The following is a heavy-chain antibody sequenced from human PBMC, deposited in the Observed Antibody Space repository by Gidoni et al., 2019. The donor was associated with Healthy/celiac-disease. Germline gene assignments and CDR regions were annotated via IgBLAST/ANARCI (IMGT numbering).Heavy chain of an antibody. CDR1: GFTFSSYA. CDR3: AKNPRYSSGWYPPDAFDI. D-gene: IGHD6-19*01. V-gene: IGHV3-23*01. J-gene: IGHJ3*02. CDR2: ISGSGGST. Sequence: EVQLLESGGGLVQPGGSLRLSCAASGFTFSSYAMSWVRQAPGKGLEWVSAISGSGGSTYYADSVKGRFTISRDNSKNTLYLQMNSLRAEDTAVYYCAKNPRYSSGWYPPDAFDIWGQGTMVTVSS.